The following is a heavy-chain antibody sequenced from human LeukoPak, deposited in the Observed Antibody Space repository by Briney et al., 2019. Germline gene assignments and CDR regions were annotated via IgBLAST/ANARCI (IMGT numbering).Heavy chain of an antibody. V-gene: IGHV4-59*11. CDR1: GGSIKSHY. J-gene: IGHJ6*02. CDR3: ARGAAAAGTGFSSPSYYHGMDV. D-gene: IGHD6-13*01. Sequence: PSETLSLTCTVSGGSIKSHYWSWIRQPPGKGLEWIGSIYYSGTTNYNPSLKSRVTISVDTSKNQFSLKLSSVTAADTAAHYCARGAAAAGTGFSSPSYYHGMDVWGQGTTVTVSS. CDR2: IYYSGTT.